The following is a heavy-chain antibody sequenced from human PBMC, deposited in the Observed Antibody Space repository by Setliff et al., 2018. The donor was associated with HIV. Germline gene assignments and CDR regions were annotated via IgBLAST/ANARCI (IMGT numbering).Heavy chain of an antibody. V-gene: IGHV1-8*02. J-gene: IGHJ5*02. CDR2: MNPNSGNT. Sequence: ASVKVSCKGGRHTFSGYSLHWVRQATGQGLEWMGWMNPNSGNTGYAQKFRGRVTMTRNTSISTAYMEVYSLRSEDTAVYYCARAHLDGYNTNWFDPWGQGTLVTVSS. CDR3: ARAHLDGYNTNWFDP. D-gene: IGHD5-12*01. CDR1: RHTFSGYS.